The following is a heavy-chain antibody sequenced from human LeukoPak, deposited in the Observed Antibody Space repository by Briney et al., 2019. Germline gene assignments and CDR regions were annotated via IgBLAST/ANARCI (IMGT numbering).Heavy chain of an antibody. CDR1: GGSISSGDYY. CDR2: IYYSGST. V-gene: IGHV4-30-4*01. Sequence: SQTLSLTSTVSGGSISSGDYYWSWIRQPPGKGLEWIGYIYYSGSTYYNPSLKSRVTISVDTSKNQFSLKLSSVTAADTAVYYCARVADYYDSSGYPDCWGQGTLVTVSS. CDR3: ARVADYYDSSGYPDC. D-gene: IGHD3-22*01. J-gene: IGHJ4*02.